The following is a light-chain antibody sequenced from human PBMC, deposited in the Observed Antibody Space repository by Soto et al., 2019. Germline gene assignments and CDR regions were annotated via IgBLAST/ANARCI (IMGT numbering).Light chain of an antibody. Sequence: DVVMTQSPLSLPVTPGEPASISCRSSQSLLHTNGYNYLDWYLQKAGKSPQLLIYLGSNRAAEVPARFSGSGSGTDFTLKISRVEAEDVGVYYCMQTLERPWTFGQGTKVEIK. J-gene: IGKJ1*01. V-gene: IGKV2-28*01. CDR3: MQTLERPWT. CDR2: LGS. CDR1: QSLLHTNGYNY.